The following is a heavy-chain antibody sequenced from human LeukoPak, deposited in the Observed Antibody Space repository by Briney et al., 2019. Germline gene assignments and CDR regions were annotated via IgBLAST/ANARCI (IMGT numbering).Heavy chain of an antibody. D-gene: IGHD3-3*01. V-gene: IGHV4-39*07. CDR2: IYYSGST. Sequence: PSETLSLTCTVSGGSISSSSYYWGWIRQPPGKGLEWIGSIYYSGSTYYNPSLKSRVTISVDTSKNQFSLKLSSVTAADTAVYYCARAYYDFWSGEFYDYWGQGTLVTVSS. CDR1: GGSISSSSYY. J-gene: IGHJ4*02. CDR3: ARAYYDFWSGEFYDY.